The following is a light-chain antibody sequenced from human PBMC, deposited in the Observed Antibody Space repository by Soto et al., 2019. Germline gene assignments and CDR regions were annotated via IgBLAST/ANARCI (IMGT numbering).Light chain of an antibody. CDR2: DTS. CDR1: TGAVTSGHY. Sequence: QAVVTQEPSLTVSPGVTVTLTCGSSTGAVTSGHYPYWFQQKPGQAPRTLIYDTSKKHFWTPARFSGSLLGGKAALTLSGAQPGDEADYYCLLSYSGARPYVFGAGTKVTVL. J-gene: IGLJ1*01. CDR3: LLSYSGARPYV. V-gene: IGLV7-46*01.